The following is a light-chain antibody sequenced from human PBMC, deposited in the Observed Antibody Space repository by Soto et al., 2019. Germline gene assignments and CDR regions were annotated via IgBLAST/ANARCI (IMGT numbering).Light chain of an antibody. Sequence: DIVMTQSPDSLAVSLGERATINCKSSQSVLYSSNNKNYLAWYQQRPGQPPKLIIYWASTRESGVPDRFSGSGSGTDFTLTISSLQAEDVAVYFCQQYLSTPAYPFGQGTKLEIK. CDR1: QSVLYSSNNKNY. CDR3: QQYLSTPAYP. CDR2: WAS. J-gene: IGKJ2*01. V-gene: IGKV4-1*01.